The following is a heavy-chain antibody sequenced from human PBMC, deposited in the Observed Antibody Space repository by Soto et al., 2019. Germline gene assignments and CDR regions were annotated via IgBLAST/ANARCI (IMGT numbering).Heavy chain of an antibody. J-gene: IGHJ4*02. CDR3: ARGGGWVGEASFDS. V-gene: IGHV1-3*01. CDR2: INAGNGRE. CDR1: GYTFTSYT. D-gene: IGHD3-10*01. Sequence: QVQLEQSGAEVKKPGASVKVSCKTSGYTFTSYTLHWVRQAPGQGLEWMGWINAGNGREKYSQRFQDRVSLSTDKSATPAYMEWRGLRSENTAVYYCARGGGWVGEASFDSWGQGTQVTVSS.